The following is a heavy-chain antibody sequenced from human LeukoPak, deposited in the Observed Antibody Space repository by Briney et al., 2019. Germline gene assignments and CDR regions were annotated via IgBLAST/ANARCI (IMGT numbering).Heavy chain of an antibody. CDR3: ARALNGYFYAFDS. CDR1: GRSISSGEYY. Sequence: QVQLQESGPGLVKPSQTLSLTCTVSGRSISSGEYYCSWIRQPPAKGLEWIGYFSYTGSTYYNPSVKSRVSISVDTSKNQFSLKLTSVTAADTAVYYCARALNGYFYAFDSWGQGTLVTVSS. D-gene: IGHD2/OR15-2a*01. CDR2: FSYTGST. V-gene: IGHV4-30-4*01. J-gene: IGHJ4*02.